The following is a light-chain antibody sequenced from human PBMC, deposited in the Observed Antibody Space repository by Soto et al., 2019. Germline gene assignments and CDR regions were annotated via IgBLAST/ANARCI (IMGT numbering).Light chain of an antibody. Sequence: EIVLTQSPGTLSLSPGERATLSCRAIQSVSSSYLAWYQQKPGQAPRLLIYGASSRATGIPDRFSGSGSGTDFTLTISRLEPEDFAAYYCQQYGSSPQTFGQGTKVDIK. CDR3: QQYGSSPQT. J-gene: IGKJ1*01. CDR2: GAS. V-gene: IGKV3-20*01. CDR1: QSVSSSY.